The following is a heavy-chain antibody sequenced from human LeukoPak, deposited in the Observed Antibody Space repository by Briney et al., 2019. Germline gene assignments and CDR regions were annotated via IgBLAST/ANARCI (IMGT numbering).Heavy chain of an antibody. V-gene: IGHV3-21*01. CDR1: AFTFSSYG. CDR3: ARGRYCSGGSCYSGYCGY. D-gene: IGHD2-15*01. Sequence: GGSLRLSCAASAFTFSSYGMHWVRQAPGKGLEWVSSISSSSSYIYYADSVKGRFTISRDNAKNSLYLQMNSLRAEDTAVYYCARGRYCSGGSCYSGYCGYWGQGTLVTVSS. CDR2: ISSSSSYI. J-gene: IGHJ4*02.